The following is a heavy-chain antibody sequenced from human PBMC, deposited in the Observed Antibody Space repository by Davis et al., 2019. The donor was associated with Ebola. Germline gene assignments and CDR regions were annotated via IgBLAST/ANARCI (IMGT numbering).Heavy chain of an antibody. CDR1: GFSLSNTRMG. CDR3: ARNAKYYDFWSGYLVDYYYYGMDV. Sequence: SGPTLVKPTATLTLTCTVSGFSLSNTRMGVSWIRQPPGRALEWLAHIFSNDEKSSSTSLKSRLTISKDTSKSQVVLTMTNMDPVDTATYYCARNAKYYDFWSGYLVDYYYYGMDVWGQGTTVTVSS. CDR2: IFSNDEK. J-gene: IGHJ6*02. D-gene: IGHD3-3*01. V-gene: IGHV2-26*01.